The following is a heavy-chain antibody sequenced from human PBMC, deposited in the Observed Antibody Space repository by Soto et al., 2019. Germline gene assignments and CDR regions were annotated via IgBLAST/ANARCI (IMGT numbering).Heavy chain of an antibody. D-gene: IGHD3-10*01. V-gene: IGHV5-51*01. CDR2: IYPGDSDT. CDR3: ARRLRFTSGYFDY. J-gene: IGHJ4*02. CDR1: GYSFTSYW. Sequence: GESLKISCKGSGYSFTSYWIGWVRQMPGKGLEWMGIIYPGDSDTRYSPAFQGQVTNSADKSISTAYLQWSSLKASDTAMYYCARRLRFTSGYFDYWGQGTLVTVSS.